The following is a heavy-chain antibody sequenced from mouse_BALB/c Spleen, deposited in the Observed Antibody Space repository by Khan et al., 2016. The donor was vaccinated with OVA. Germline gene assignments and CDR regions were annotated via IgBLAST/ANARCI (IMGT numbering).Heavy chain of an antibody. CDR1: GFSLTSYG. Sequence: QVQLKQSGPSLVQPSQSLSITCTVSGFSLTSYGVHWVRQSPGKGLEWLGVIWRGGSTDYNAAFMSRMSITKDNSQSQVFFKMNSLQADDTAIYYCAKEDYYGSNYYYAMDYWGQGTSFTVSS. CDR2: IWRGGST. CDR3: AKEDYYGSNYYYAMDY. V-gene: IGHV2-5-1*01. D-gene: IGHD1-1*01. J-gene: IGHJ4*01.